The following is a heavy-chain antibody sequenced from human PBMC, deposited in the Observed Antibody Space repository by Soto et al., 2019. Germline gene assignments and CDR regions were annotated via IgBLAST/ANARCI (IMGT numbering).Heavy chain of an antibody. V-gene: IGHV4-34*01. CDR1: GGSFSGYY. CDR3: ARSAQMGHKRWFDP. Sequence: SETLSLTCAVYGGSFSGYYWHWIRQPPGKGLEWIGEINFSATTNYNSFLKSRVTMSVDTSKKQFSLNLTSVTAADTAVYYCARSAQMGHKRWFDPWGQGTLVTVSS. J-gene: IGHJ5*02. CDR2: INFSATT.